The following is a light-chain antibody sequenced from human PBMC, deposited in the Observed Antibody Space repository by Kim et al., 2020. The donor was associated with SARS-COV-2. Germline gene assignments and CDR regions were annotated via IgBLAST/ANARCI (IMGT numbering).Light chain of an antibody. V-gene: IGLV3-19*01. CDR3: NSRDSNDNVV. Sequence: VAMGQTVRITCQGDSLRTYNATWYQQKPGQAPIVVIYGKNNRPSGIPDRFSSSSSGNTASLTITGTQAGDEADYYCNSRDSNDNVVFGGGTQLTIL. CDR2: GKN. J-gene: IGLJ2*01. CDR1: SLRTYN.